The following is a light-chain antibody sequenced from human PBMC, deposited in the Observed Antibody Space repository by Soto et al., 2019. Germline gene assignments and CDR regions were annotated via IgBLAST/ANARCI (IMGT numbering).Light chain of an antibody. Sequence: EIMLTQSPGTLSLSPGERATLSCRASRTVEKNYLAWYQQKPGQAPRLLVDDASRRAAGIPDRFSGSGSGTDFTLTISRLEPEDFAVYYCQQCATTPRTFGPGTKVEIK. CDR3: QQCATTPRT. CDR2: DAS. V-gene: IGKV3-20*01. J-gene: IGKJ1*01. CDR1: RTVEKNY.